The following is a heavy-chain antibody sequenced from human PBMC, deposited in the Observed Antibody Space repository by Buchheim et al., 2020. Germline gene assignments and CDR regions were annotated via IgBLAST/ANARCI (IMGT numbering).Heavy chain of an antibody. CDR2: ISSSSSYI. V-gene: IGHV3-21*01. D-gene: IGHD6-13*01. Sequence: EVQLVESGGGLVKPGGSLRLSCAASGFTFSSYSMNWVRQAPGKGLEWVSSISSSSSYIYYADSVKGRFTISRDNAKNSLYLQMNSQRAEDTAVYYCARGSSSSFPKTYYYYYYGMDVWGQGTT. J-gene: IGHJ6*02. CDR3: ARGSSSSFPKTYYYYYYGMDV. CDR1: GFTFSSYS.